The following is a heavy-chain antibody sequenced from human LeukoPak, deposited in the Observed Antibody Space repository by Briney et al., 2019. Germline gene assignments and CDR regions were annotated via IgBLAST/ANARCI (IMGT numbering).Heavy chain of an antibody. CDR3: ARDHSSGYYNWFDP. V-gene: IGHV4-30-2*01. D-gene: IGHD3-22*01. CDR1: GGSISSGGYS. J-gene: IGHJ5*02. Sequence: SQTLSLTCAVSGGSISSGGYSWSWLRQPPGKGLEWIGYIYHSGSTYYNPSLKSRVTISVDRSKNQFSLKLSSVTAADTAVYYCARDHSSGYYNWFDPWGQGTLVTVSS. CDR2: IYHSGST.